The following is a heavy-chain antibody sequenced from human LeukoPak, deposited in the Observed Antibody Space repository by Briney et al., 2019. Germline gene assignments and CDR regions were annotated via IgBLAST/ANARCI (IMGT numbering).Heavy chain of an antibody. V-gene: IGHV4-39*01. CDR3: ARLGIAVAGYYFDY. CDR2: IYYSGST. D-gene: IGHD6-19*01. Sequence: SETLSLTCTVSGGSISSSSYYWGWIRQPPGKGLEWIGSIYYSGSTYYNPSLKSRVTISVDTSKNQFSLKLSSATAADTAVYYCARLGIAVAGYYFDYWGQGTLVTVSS. CDR1: GGSISSSSYY. J-gene: IGHJ4*02.